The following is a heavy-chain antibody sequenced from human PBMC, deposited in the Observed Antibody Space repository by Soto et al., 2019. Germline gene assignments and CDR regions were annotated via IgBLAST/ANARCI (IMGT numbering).Heavy chain of an antibody. CDR3: ARAQTYYYDSSGPYFDY. V-gene: IGHV4-59*01. D-gene: IGHD3-22*01. CDR1: GGSISSYY. Sequence: PSETLSLTCTVSGGSISSYYWSWIRQPPGKGLEWIGYIYYSGSTNYNPSLKSRVTISVDTSKNQFSLKLSSVTAADTAVYYCARAQTYYYDSSGPYFDYWGQGTLVTVSS. CDR2: IYYSGST. J-gene: IGHJ4*02.